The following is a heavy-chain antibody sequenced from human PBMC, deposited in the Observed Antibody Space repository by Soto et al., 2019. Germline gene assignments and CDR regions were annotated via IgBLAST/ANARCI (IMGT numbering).Heavy chain of an antibody. Sequence: GGSLRLSCASSGFTFSSYGMHWGRQAPGKGLEWVALIWYEGSNKYYADSVKGRFTISRDNSKNTLFFQMDSVRAEDPAVSSCARSAGKGGIAARIDYWGQGTMVTVSS. CDR1: GFTFSSYG. D-gene: IGHD6-13*01. CDR3: ARSAGKGGIAARIDY. V-gene: IGHV3-33*01. CDR2: IWYEGSNK. J-gene: IGHJ4*02.